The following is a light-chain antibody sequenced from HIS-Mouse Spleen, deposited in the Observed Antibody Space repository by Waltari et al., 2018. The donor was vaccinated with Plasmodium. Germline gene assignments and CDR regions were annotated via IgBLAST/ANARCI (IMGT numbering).Light chain of an antibody. V-gene: IGLV2-8*01. Sequence: QSALTQPPSASGSPGQSVTISCTGTSSDVGGYNYVSWNQQQPGKTPKHMIYEVSKRPSGALDRFFGSKSGTTATLTVSGLQAEDEADYYCSSYAGSNNLVFGGGTKLTVL. CDR1: SSDVGGYNY. CDR3: SSYAGSNNLV. CDR2: EVS. J-gene: IGLJ2*01.